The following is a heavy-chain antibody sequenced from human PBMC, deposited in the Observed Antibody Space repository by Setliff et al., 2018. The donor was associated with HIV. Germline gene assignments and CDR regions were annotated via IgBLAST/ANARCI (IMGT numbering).Heavy chain of an antibody. D-gene: IGHD6-19*01. Sequence: SETLSLTCAVSGYSISTAYYWGWIRQPPGKGLEWIGSVYHSGTTYYNPSLKSRVTISVDMSNNQFSLKLSSVTAADTAVYYCARAHTGGWSHWGQGTLVTVSS. CDR2: VYHSGTT. CDR1: GYSISTAYY. J-gene: IGHJ4*02. V-gene: IGHV4-38-2*01. CDR3: ARAHTGGWSH.